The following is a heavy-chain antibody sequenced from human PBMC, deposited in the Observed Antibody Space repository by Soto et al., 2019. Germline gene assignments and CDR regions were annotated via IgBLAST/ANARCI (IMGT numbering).Heavy chain of an antibody. D-gene: IGHD3-10*01. CDR1: GGPFISYA. V-gene: IGHV1-69*01. CDR2: IIPIFGTA. J-gene: IGHJ6*02. Sequence: SVKVSCKASGGPFISYAIIWVRPAPGQGLEWMVGIIPIFGTANYAQKFQGRVTITADESTSTAYMELSSLRSEDTAVYYCARAPEIWFGKTGLNYYYYGMDVWGQGTTVTVSS. CDR3: ARAPEIWFGKTGLNYYYYGMDV.